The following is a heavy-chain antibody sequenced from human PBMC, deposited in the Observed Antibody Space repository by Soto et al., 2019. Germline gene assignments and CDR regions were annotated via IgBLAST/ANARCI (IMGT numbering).Heavy chain of an antibody. CDR2: ISSSSYI. J-gene: IGHJ5*02. V-gene: IGHV3-21*01. Sequence: GGSLRLSCAASGFTFSSYSMNWVRQAPGKGLEWVSSISSSSYIYYADSVKGRFTISRDNAKNSLYLQMNSLRAEDTAVYYCARDGNAPSYYDFWSGYYTHYSNWFDPWGQGTLVTVSS. CDR3: ARDGNAPSYYDFWSGYYTHYSNWFDP. CDR1: GFTFSSYS. D-gene: IGHD3-3*01.